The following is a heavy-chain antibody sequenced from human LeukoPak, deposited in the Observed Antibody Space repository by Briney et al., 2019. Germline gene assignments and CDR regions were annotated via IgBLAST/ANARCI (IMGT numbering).Heavy chain of an antibody. D-gene: IGHD5-24*01. J-gene: IGHJ3*02. CDR2: ISYDGSNK. CDR1: GFTFSSYA. CDR3: ARVTNGYNYGHAFDI. Sequence: GGSLRLSCAASGFTFSSYAMHWVRQAPGKGLEWVAVISYDGSNKYYADSVKGRFTISRDNSKNTLYLQMNSLRAEDTAVYYCARVTNGYNYGHAFDIWGQGTMVTVSS. V-gene: IGHV3-30*04.